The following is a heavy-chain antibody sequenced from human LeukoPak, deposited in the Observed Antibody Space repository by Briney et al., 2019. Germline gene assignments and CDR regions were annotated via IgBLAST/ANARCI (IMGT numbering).Heavy chain of an antibody. CDR2: IYYSGST. V-gene: IGHV4-61*01. CDR3: ARGDYDYVWGSYRYSY. CDR1: GGSVSSGSYY. J-gene: IGHJ4*02. D-gene: IGHD3-16*02. Sequence: SETLSLTCTVSGGSVSSGSYYWSWIRQPPGKGLEWIVYIYYSGSTNYNPSLKSRVTISVDTSKNQFSLKLSSVTAADTAVYYCARGDYDYVWGSYRYSYWGQGTLVTVSS.